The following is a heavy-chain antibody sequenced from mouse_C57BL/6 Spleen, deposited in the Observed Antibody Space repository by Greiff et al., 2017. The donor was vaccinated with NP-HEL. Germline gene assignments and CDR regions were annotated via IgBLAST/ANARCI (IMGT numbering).Heavy chain of an antibody. V-gene: IGHV1-4*01. D-gene: IGHD2-5*01. CDR1: GYTFTSYT. J-gene: IGHJ4*01. CDR2: INPSRGYT. CDR3: ARREYYSNYEEAMDY. Sequence: VKLQESGAELARPGASVKMSCKASGYTFTSYTMHWVKQRPGQGLEWIGYINPSRGYTKYNQKFKDKATLTADKSSSTAYMQLSSLTSEDSAVYYCARREYYSNYEEAMDYWGQGTSVTVSS.